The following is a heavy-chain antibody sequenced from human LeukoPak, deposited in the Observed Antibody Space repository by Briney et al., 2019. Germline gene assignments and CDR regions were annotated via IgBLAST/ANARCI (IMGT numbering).Heavy chain of an antibody. CDR3: ASVYASGSFNAFDI. Sequence: SETLSLTCTVSGGSISSYYWSWIRQPAGKGLEWIGRIYTSGSTNYNPSLKSRVTMSVDTSKNQFSLKLSSVTAADTAAYYCASVYASGSFNAFDIWGQGTVVIVSS. CDR2: IYTSGST. V-gene: IGHV4-4*07. CDR1: GGSISSYY. D-gene: IGHD3-10*01. J-gene: IGHJ3*02.